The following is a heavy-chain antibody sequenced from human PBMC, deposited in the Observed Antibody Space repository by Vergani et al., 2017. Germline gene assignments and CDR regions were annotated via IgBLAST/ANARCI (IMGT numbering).Heavy chain of an antibody. CDR2: IIPIFGTA. CDR3: ARAGYCSSTSCPTLSHYGMDV. V-gene: IGHV1-69*12. J-gene: IGHJ6*02. CDR1: GGTFSSYA. D-gene: IGHD2-2*01. Sequence: QVQLVQSGAEVKKPGSSVKVSCKASGGTFSSYAISWVRQAPGQGLEWMGGIIPIFGTANYAQKIQGRVTITADESTSTAYIELSSLRSEDTAVYYCARAGYCSSTSCPTLSHYGMDVWGQGTTVTVSS.